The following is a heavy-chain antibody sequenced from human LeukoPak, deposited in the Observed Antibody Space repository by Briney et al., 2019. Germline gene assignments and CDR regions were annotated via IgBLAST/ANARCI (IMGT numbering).Heavy chain of an antibody. J-gene: IGHJ4*02. CDR2: ISSDGSIT. Sequence: GGSLRLSCAASGFTFSTYWMHWVRQAPGKGLVWVSRISSDGSITSYADSVKGRFTISRDNAKNTLYLQMNSLRAEDTAVYYCARPASHSSSFDYWGQGTLVTVSS. V-gene: IGHV3-74*01. D-gene: IGHD2-2*01. CDR3: ARPASHSSSFDY. CDR1: GFTFSTYW.